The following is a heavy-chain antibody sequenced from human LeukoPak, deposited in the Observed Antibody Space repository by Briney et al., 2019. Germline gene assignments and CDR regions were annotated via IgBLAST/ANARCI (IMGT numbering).Heavy chain of an antibody. CDR2: INHSGST. D-gene: IGHD1-14*01. CDR1: GGSFSGYY. V-gene: IGHV4-34*01. CDR3: ARIWYGYYYYYLDV. Sequence: SETLSLTCAVYGGSFSGYYWSWIRQPPGKGLEWVGEINHSGSTNYNPSLKSRVTISVDTPENQFSLKLSSVTAADTAVYYCARIWYGYYYYYLDVWGKGTTVTVSS. J-gene: IGHJ6*03.